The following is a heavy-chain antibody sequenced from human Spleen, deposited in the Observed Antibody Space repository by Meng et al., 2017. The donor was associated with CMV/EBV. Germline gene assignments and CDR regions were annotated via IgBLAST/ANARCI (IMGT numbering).Heavy chain of an antibody. V-gene: IGHV4-39*07. D-gene: IGHD1-26*01. Sequence: RQRQESGPGLVKPSEPLSLTCTVSGGSISSSSYYWGWIRQPPGKGLEWIGSIYYSGSTYYNPSLKSRVTISVDTSKNQFSLKLSSVTAADTAVYYCMGATKGNWFDPWGQGTLVTVSS. CDR3: MGATKGNWFDP. CDR2: IYYSGST. J-gene: IGHJ5*02. CDR1: GGSISSSSYY.